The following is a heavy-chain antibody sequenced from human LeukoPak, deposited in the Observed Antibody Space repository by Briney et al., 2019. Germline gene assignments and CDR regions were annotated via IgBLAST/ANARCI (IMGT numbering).Heavy chain of an antibody. CDR1: GFTFSSYA. CDR2: ISGSGGST. D-gene: IGHD6-19*01. CDR3: AKDPGYSSGWYFST. Sequence: GGSLRLSCAASGFTFSSYAMSWVRQAPGKGLEWVSTISGSGGSTYYADSVKGRFTISRDNSKNTLYLQMNSLRAEDTAVYYCAKDPGYSSGWYFSTWGQGTLVTVSS. J-gene: IGHJ5*02. V-gene: IGHV3-23*01.